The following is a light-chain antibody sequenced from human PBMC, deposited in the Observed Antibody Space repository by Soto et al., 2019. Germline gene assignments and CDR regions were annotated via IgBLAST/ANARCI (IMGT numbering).Light chain of an antibody. CDR2: ATS. J-gene: IGKJ1*01. CDR1: QGISSY. CDR3: QQYYSYPRT. Sequence: AILMTQSPSSFSASAGDRATITFRASQGISSYLAWYQQKPGKAPKLLIYATSTLQSGVPARFSGSGSGTDFTLTISCLQSEDFATYYCQQYYSYPRTFGQGTIVDIK. V-gene: IGKV1-8*01.